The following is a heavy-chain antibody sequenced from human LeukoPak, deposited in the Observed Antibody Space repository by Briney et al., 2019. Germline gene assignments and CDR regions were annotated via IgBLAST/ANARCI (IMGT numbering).Heavy chain of an antibody. J-gene: IGHJ4*02. CDR3: AKGGIYYFDY. V-gene: IGHV3-23*01. CDR1: GLTFSSYA. D-gene: IGHD1-26*01. Sequence: GGSLRLSCAASGLTFSSYAMSWVRQAPGKGMEWVSSISSSGAITYHADSVKGRFTISRDNSKNTLYLQMNSLRAEDTAIYYCAKGGIYYFDYWGQGTLVTVSS. CDR2: ISSSGAIT.